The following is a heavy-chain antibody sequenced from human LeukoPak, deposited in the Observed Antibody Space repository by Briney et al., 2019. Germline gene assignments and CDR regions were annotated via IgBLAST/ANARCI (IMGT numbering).Heavy chain of an antibody. J-gene: IGHJ4*02. CDR1: GFTFSSYA. D-gene: IGHD3-10*01. CDR2: ISYDGSNK. Sequence: PGGSLRLSCAASGFTFSSYAMHWVRQAPGKGLEWVAVISYDGSNKYYADSVKGRFTISRDNSKSTLYLQMNSLRAEDTAVYYCARDEGFYGSGSYNTPFDFWGQGTLVTVSS. CDR3: ARDEGFYGSGSYNTPFDF. V-gene: IGHV3-30*04.